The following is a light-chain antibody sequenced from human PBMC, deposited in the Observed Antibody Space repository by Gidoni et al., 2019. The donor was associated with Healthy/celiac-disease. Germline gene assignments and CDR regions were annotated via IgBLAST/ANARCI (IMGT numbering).Light chain of an antibody. Sequence: DIQMTQSPSSLSASVGDRVTITCRASQSISSYLNWYQQKPGKAPKLLIYAASSLKSGVPSRFSGSGSGTDFTLTISSPQPEDFATYYCQQSYSTPRTFXXXTKVEIK. J-gene: IGKJ1*01. CDR1: QSISSY. V-gene: IGKV1-39*01. CDR2: AAS. CDR3: QQSYSTPRT.